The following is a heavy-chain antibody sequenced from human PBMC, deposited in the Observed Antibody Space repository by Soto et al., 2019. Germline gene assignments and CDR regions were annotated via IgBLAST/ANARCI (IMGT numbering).Heavy chain of an antibody. J-gene: IGHJ3*02. Sequence: QVQLVQSGAEVKKPGSSVKVSCKASGGTFSSYAISWVRQAPGQGLEWMGGIIPIFGTANYAKKFQGRGTITADTSTSTAYMELSSLRSEDTAVDYCARAGYDSSGYQDAFDIWGQGTMVTVSS. CDR1: GGTFSSYA. CDR2: IIPIFGTA. D-gene: IGHD3-22*01. CDR3: ARAGYDSSGYQDAFDI. V-gene: IGHV1-69*06.